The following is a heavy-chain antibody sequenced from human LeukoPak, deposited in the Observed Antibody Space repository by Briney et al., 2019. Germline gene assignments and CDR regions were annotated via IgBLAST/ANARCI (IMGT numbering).Heavy chain of an antibody. CDR2: IHPNTGNP. D-gene: IGHD3-16*02. J-gene: IGHJ5*02. CDR3: ARAYQSLGGLSLPDH. CDR1: GYTFTDYA. Sequence: GASVKVSCKASGYTFTDYAMNWVRQAPGQGLEWMGWIHPNTGNPTYAQGFTGRFVFSLDTSVGTTYLQISSLKAEDTAVYYCARAYQSLGGLSLPDHWGQGTPVTVSS. V-gene: IGHV7-4-1*02.